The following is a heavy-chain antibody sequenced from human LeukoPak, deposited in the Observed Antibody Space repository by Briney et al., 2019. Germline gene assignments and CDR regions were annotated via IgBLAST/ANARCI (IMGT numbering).Heavy chain of an antibody. CDR3: ARLVGATRVVDY. J-gene: IGHJ4*02. V-gene: IGHV3-33*01. CDR1: GFTFSSYG. D-gene: IGHD1-26*01. Sequence: GRSLRLSCAASGFTFSSYGMHWVRQAPGKGLEWVAVIWYDGSNKYYADSVKGRFTISRDNSKNTLYLQMNSLRAEDTAVYYCARLVGATRVVDYWGQGTLVTVSS. CDR2: IWYDGSNK.